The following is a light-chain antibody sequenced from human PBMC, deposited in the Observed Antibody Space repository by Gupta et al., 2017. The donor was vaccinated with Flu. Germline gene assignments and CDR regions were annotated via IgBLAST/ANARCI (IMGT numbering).Light chain of an antibody. V-gene: IGKV1-39*01. J-gene: IGKJ1*01. CDR1: QSISSY. CDR2: AAS. Sequence: DIQMTQSPSSLSASVGDRVTITCRASQSISSYLNWYQQKPGKAPKLLIYAASSWQSGVTSRFSGSGCGTDFTLTISSRQPEDFAAYYCQQNDSNPPVTFGQGTKVEIK. CDR3: QQNDSNPPVT.